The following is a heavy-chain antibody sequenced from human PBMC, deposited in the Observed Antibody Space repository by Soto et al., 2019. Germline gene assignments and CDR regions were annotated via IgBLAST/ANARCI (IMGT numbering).Heavy chain of an antibody. J-gene: IGHJ4*02. D-gene: IGHD2-21*01. CDR1: GFTFSSSE. CDR3: ARGNSPVNVY. CDR2: ITSIGTTV. Sequence: EVQLVESGGGFVQPGGSLRLSCAASGFTFSSSEMKWVRQAPGKGLEWIAYITSIGTTVYYADSVKGRFTISRDNAKNSLYLQMNSLRAYDTAVYYCARGNSPVNVYWGQGILVTVSS. V-gene: IGHV3-48*03.